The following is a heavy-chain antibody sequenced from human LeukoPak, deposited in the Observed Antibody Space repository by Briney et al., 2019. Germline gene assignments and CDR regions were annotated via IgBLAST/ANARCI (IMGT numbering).Heavy chain of an antibody. CDR3: ARSQYSSGWYPHFDY. J-gene: IGHJ4*02. Sequence: SVKVSCKASGGTFSSYAISWVRQAPGQGLEWMGGIIPIFGTANYAQKFQGRVTITADESTSTAYMELSSLRPEDTAVYYCARSQYSSGWYPHFDYWGQGTLVTVSS. D-gene: IGHD6-19*01. CDR1: GGTFSSYA. V-gene: IGHV1-69*13. CDR2: IIPIFGTA.